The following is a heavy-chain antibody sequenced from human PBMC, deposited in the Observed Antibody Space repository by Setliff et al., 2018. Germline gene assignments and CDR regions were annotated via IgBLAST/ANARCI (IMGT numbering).Heavy chain of an antibody. Sequence: SVKVSCKASGGTFSSYGISWVRQAPGQGLEWMGGTIPMFGSTKYAQKFQERVTIIKDESTSTAYMEVSSLRTEDTAVYYCARERGSYDSSTHYTYYFDYWGQGTLVTVSS. J-gene: IGHJ4*02. CDR1: GGTFSSYG. V-gene: IGHV1-69*05. CDR3: ARERGSYDSSTHYTYYFDY. D-gene: IGHD3-22*01. CDR2: TIPMFGST.